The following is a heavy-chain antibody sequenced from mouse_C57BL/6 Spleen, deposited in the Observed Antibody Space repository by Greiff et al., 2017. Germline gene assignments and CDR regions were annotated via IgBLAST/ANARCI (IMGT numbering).Heavy chain of an antibody. V-gene: IGHV1-69*01. CDR1: GYTFTSYW. D-gene: IGHD1-1*01. Sequence: QVQLQQPGAELVMPGASVKLSCKASGYTFTSYWMHWVKQRPGRGLEWIGEVAPSDSYTNSNQKFKGKSTLTVDTSSRAAYMQLSRLTSEDSAVYYCARSRHGSSSYYYAMDYWGQGTSVTVSS. J-gene: IGHJ4*01. CDR2: VAPSDSYT. CDR3: ARSRHGSSSYYYAMDY.